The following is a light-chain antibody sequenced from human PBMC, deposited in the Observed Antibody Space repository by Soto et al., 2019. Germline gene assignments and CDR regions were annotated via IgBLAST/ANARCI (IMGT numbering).Light chain of an antibody. CDR3: KQYNNLPPVT. V-gene: IGKV3-15*01. J-gene: IGKJ4*01. CDR2: GAS. Sequence: EIVMTQSPATLSVSPGETATLSCRASQCVSSKLAWYQQKPGQAPRLLIYGASTRATGIPARFRGSGSGTEFTLTISSLQSEDFEVYYCKQYNNLPPVTLGGGTKLEIK. CDR1: QCVSSK.